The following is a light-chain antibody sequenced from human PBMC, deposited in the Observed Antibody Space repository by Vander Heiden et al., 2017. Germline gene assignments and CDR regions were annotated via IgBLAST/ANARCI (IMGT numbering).Light chain of an antibody. J-gene: IGLJ2*01. CDR1: SSNIGAGYD. CDR3: QSYDSSLSGSV. CDR2: GHI. V-gene: IGLV1-40*01. Sequence: QSVLTQPPSVSGAPGQRVTISCTGSSSNIGAGYDVHWYQQLPGTAPKLLIYGHINRPSGVPDRFSDSKSGTSASLAITGLQAEDEADYYCQSYDSSLSGSVFGGGTKLTVL.